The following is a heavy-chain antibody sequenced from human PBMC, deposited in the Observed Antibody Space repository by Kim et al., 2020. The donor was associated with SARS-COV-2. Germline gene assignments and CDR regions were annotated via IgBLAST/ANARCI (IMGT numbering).Heavy chain of an antibody. D-gene: IGHD4-17*01. CDR3: ARVSYGDYYGAYDI. Sequence: YTPSLKSRVTMSLDKSKNQFSLKLSSVTAAETAVYYCARVSYGDYYGAYDIWGQGTMVIVSS. J-gene: IGHJ3*02. V-gene: IGHV4-4*02.